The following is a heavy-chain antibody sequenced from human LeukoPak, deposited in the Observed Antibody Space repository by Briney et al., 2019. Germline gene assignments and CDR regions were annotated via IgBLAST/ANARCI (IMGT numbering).Heavy chain of an antibody. D-gene: IGHD2-2*01. Sequence: PSETLSLTCAVYGGSFSGYYWSWIRQPPGKGLEWIGEISHSGSTNYNPSLKSRVTISVDTSKNQFPLKVSSVTAAEPAVYYCARSQWKVVPAAYFDYWGQGTLVTVSS. CDR1: GGSFSGYY. CDR3: ARSQWKVVPAAYFDY. V-gene: IGHV4-34*01. CDR2: ISHSGST. J-gene: IGHJ4*02.